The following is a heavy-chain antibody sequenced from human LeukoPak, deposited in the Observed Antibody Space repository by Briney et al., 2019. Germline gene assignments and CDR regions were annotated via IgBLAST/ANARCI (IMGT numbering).Heavy chain of an antibody. Sequence: SETLSLTCTVSGGSIRSYYWSWIRQPPGKGLEWIGYIYYSGSTNYNPSLKSRVTISVDTSKNQFSLKLSSVTAADTAVYYCAKKNSSGWYGWFDPWGQGTLVTVSS. CDR1: GGSIRSYY. D-gene: IGHD6-19*01. CDR3: AKKNSSGWYGWFDP. V-gene: IGHV4-59*12. CDR2: IYYSGST. J-gene: IGHJ5*02.